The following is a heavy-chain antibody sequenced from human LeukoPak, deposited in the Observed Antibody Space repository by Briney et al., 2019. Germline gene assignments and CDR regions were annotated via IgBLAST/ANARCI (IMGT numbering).Heavy chain of an antibody. Sequence: GESLKISCKGSGYSFTSYWIGWVRQMPGKGLEWMGIIYPGDSDTRYSPSFQGQVTISADKSISTAYLQWSSLKASDTAMYYCARSDYYGSRLGDWYFDLWGRGTLVTVSS. V-gene: IGHV5-51*01. CDR2: IYPGDSDT. CDR3: ARSDYYGSRLGDWYFDL. J-gene: IGHJ2*01. CDR1: GYSFTSYW. D-gene: IGHD3-10*01.